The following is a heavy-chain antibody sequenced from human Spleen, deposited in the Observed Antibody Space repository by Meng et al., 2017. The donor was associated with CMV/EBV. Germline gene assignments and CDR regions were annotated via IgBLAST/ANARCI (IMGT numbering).Heavy chain of an antibody. V-gene: IGHV3-15*01. J-gene: IGHJ4*02. CDR2: IKSKTDGGTT. CDR3: TTHTTDYNYNPD. D-gene: IGHD1-20*01. Sequence: ASGFTFTNAWMSWVRQAPGKGLEWVGRIKSKTDGGTTGSAAPVKGRFTISRDDSKNTLYLQMNSLKTEDTAVYYCTTHTTDYNYNPDWGQGTLVTVSS. CDR1: GFTFTNAW.